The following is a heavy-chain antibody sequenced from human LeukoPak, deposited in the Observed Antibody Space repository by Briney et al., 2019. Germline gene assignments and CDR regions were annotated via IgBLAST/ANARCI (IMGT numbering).Heavy chain of an antibody. Sequence: SDTLSLTCTVSGGSISSYYWSWIRQPPGKGLEWIGYIYYSGSTNYNPSLKSRVTISVDTSKNQFSLKLSSVTAADTAVYYCARVLEDRSSWYSPHYYYGMDVWGQGTTVTVSS. CDR1: GGSISSYY. CDR3: ARVLEDRSSWYSPHYYYGMDV. J-gene: IGHJ6*02. CDR2: IYYSGST. D-gene: IGHD6-13*01. V-gene: IGHV4-59*07.